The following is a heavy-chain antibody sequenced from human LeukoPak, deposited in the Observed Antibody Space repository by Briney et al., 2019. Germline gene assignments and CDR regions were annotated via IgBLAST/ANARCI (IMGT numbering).Heavy chain of an antibody. V-gene: IGHV5-51*01. Sequence: GESLKISCKGSGYRFTSYWIGWVRQMPGKGLEWMGIIYPGDSDTRYCPSFQGQVTISADKSISTAYLQWSSLKASDTAMYYCAKMGAYSSSWYGSFDYWGQGTLVTVSS. CDR3: AKMGAYSSSWYGSFDY. D-gene: IGHD6-13*01. CDR1: GYRFTSYW. CDR2: IYPGDSDT. J-gene: IGHJ4*02.